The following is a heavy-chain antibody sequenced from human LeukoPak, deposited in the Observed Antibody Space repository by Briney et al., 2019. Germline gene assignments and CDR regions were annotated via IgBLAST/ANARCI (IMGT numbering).Heavy chain of an antibody. CDR2: IYSGST. J-gene: IGHJ5*02. D-gene: IGHD3-10*01. CDR3: ARDGYGSGSYGWFDP. CDR1: GASITSSY. V-gene: IGHV4-59*01. Sequence: SETLSLTCSASGASITSSYWSWIRQTPGKGLEWIGNIYSGSTNYNPSFESRVTVSLDTSKNHFSLRLTSVTAADTALYYCARDGYGSGSYGWFDPWGQGTLVTVSS.